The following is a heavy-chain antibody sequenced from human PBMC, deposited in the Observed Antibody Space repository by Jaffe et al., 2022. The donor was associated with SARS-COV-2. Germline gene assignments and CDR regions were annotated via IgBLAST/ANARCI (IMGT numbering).Heavy chain of an antibody. Sequence: QVQLVQSGAEVKKPGASVKVSCKASGYTFTSYAMHWVRQAPGQRLEWMGWINAGNGNTKYSQKFQGRVTITRDTSASTAYMELSSLRSEDTAVYYCARDLRPMTTVTYGPDYWGQGTLVTVSS. CDR2: INAGNGNT. CDR3: ARDLRPMTTVTYGPDY. J-gene: IGHJ4*02. V-gene: IGHV1-3*01. D-gene: IGHD4-17*01. CDR1: GYTFTSYA.